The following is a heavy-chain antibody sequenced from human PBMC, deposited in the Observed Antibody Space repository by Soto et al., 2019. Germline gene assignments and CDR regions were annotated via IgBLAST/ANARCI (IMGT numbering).Heavy chain of an antibody. CDR1: SGSISSGHW. CDR2: IYQSGST. J-gene: IGHJ6*02. V-gene: IGHV4-4*02. Sequence: SETLSLTCAVSSGSISSGHWWNWVRQPPGKGLEWIGEIYQSGSTHYNPSLKSRVTVSVDKSMNQFTLKLTSVTAADTAVYYCATNSYYSLDVWGQGTTVTVSS. CDR3: ATNSYYSLDV.